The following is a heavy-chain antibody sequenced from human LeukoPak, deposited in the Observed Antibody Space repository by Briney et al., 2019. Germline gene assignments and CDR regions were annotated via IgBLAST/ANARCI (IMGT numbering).Heavy chain of an antibody. CDR1: GYTFTSYY. CDR2: INPSGGST. Sequence: GASVKVSCKASGYTFTSYYMHWVRQAPGQGLEWMGIINPSGGSTSYAQKFQGRVTMTRDTSTSTVYMELSSLRSEDTAVYYCATIRADGAFDIWGQGTMVTVSS. V-gene: IGHV1-46*01. D-gene: IGHD3-10*01. CDR3: ATIRADGAFDI. J-gene: IGHJ3*02.